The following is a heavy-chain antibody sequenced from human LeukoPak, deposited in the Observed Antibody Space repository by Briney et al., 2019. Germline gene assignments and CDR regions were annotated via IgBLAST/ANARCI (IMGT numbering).Heavy chain of an antibody. V-gene: IGHV4-39*01. CDR3: ARHRSYCTSTTCYRDWFDP. CDR2: IYYSGNT. D-gene: IGHD2-2*01. J-gene: IGHJ5*02. CDR1: DGSISSSSYY. Sequence: SETLSLTCTVSDGSISSSSYYWGWIRQPPGKGLEWIGNIYYSGNTYYNPSLKSRVTISVDTSKNQFSLKLSSVTAADTAVYYCARHRSYCTSTTCYRDWFDPWGQGTLVTVSS.